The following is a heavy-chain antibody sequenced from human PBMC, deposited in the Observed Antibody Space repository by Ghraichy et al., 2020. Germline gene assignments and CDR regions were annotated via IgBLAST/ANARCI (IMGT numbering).Heavy chain of an antibody. J-gene: IGHJ6*04. CDR1: GLTVSSNY. CDR2: IFSGGDT. V-gene: IGHV3-53*01. D-gene: IGHD3-22*01. Sequence: RGSLRLSCAASGLTVSSNYMNWVRQAPGKGLEWVSVIFSGGDTYYADSVRGRFTISRDNSKNTLYLQMNSLRAEDTAVYYCARDRTMRAEMDVWGKGTTVTVSS. CDR3: ARDRTMRAEMDV.